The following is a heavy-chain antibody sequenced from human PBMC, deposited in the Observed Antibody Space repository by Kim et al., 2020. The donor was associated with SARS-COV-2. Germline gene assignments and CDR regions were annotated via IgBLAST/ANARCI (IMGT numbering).Heavy chain of an antibody. D-gene: IGHD3-9*01. CDR3: ASSDYDILTGYGYYYYGMIV. Sequence: GGSLRLSCAASGFTFSSYGMHWVRQAPGKGLEWVAVISYDGSNKYYADSVKGRFTISRDNSKNTLYLQMNSLRAEDTAVYYCASSDYDILTGYGYYYYGMIVWGQGTTVTVSS. V-gene: IGHV3-33*05. CDR1: GFTFSSYG. J-gene: IGHJ6*02. CDR2: ISYDGSNK.